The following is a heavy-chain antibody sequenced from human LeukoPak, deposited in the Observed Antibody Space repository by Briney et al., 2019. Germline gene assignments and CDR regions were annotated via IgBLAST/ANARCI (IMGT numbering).Heavy chain of an antibody. CDR1: GYTFTSYG. D-gene: IGHD6-19*01. CDR2: ISAHNGNT. CDR3: ARRYSSGWYRYYFDY. Sequence: ASVKVSCKASGYTFTSYGISWVRQAPGQGLEWTGWISAHNGNTNYAQKLQGRVTMTTDTSTSTAYMELRSLRPDDTAVYYCARRYSSGWYRYYFDYWGRGTLVTVSS. J-gene: IGHJ4*02. V-gene: IGHV1-18*01.